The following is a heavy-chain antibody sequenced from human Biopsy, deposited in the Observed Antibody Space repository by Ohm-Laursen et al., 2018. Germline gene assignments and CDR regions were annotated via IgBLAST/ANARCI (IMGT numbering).Heavy chain of an antibody. CDR3: ARHPTHRIQQIDY. CDR2: IYSGGNT. D-gene: IGHD5-18*01. V-gene: IGHV4-59*08. Sequence: GTLSLTCTVSGHSISSYYWSRIRQPPGKGLQYIGFIYSGGNTNYNPSLRSRVTMPVDTSKNQFSLRLSSVTAADTAVYYCARHPTHRIQQIDYWGQGTLVTVSS. J-gene: IGHJ4*02. CDR1: GHSISSYY.